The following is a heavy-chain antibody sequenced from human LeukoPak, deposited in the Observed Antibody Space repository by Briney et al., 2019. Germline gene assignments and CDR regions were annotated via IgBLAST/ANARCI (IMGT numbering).Heavy chain of an antibody. CDR3: ARDRGSGDFDY. D-gene: IGHD3-10*01. J-gene: IGHJ4*02. V-gene: IGHV3-30-3*01. CDR2: ISYDGSNK. Sequence: GRSLRLSCAASGFTFSSYAMHWVRQAPGKGLEWVAVISYDGSNKYYADSVKGRFTISRDNSKNTLYLQMNSLRAEDTAVYYCARDRGSGDFDYWGQGTLVTVSS. CDR1: GFTFSSYA.